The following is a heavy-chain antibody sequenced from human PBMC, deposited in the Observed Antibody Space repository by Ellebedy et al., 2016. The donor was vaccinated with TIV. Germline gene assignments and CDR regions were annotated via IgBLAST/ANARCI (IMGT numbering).Heavy chain of an antibody. V-gene: IGHV3-33*01. CDR1: GFTFSSYG. Sequence: GGSLRLXCAASGFTFSSYGMLWVRQAPGKGLEWVAVIWYDGSNKYYADSVKGRFTISRDNSKNTLYLQMNSLRAEDTAVYYCAREPMVRGVIRRGYAMDVWGQGTTVTVSS. D-gene: IGHD3-10*01. J-gene: IGHJ6*02. CDR2: IWYDGSNK. CDR3: AREPMVRGVIRRGYAMDV.